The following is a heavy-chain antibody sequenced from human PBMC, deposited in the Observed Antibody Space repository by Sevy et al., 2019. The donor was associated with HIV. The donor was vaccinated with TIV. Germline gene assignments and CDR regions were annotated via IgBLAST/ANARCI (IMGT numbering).Heavy chain of an antibody. J-gene: IGHJ4*02. V-gene: IGHV3-7*01. CDR1: GFTFSNYA. CDR2: IKDDGSET. CDR3: VGGHYSG. D-gene: IGHD4-4*01. Sequence: GGSLRLSCAASGFTFSNYAMNWVRQAPGEGLEWLAHIKDDGSETFYVDSAKGRFTISRDNAKNSLYLQMNSLRVEDTAVYYCVGGHYSGWGQGTLVTVSS.